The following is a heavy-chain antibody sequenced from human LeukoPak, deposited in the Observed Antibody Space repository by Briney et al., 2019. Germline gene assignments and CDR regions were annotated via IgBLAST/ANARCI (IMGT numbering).Heavy chain of an antibody. CDR1: GFTFSSYE. V-gene: IGHV4-34*08. CDR2: INHNGGT. D-gene: IGHD4/OR15-4a*01. CDR3: ALFEVLVGSTQDF. Sequence: GSLRLSCVASGFTFSSYEMTWVRQTPGKGLEWIAEINHNGGTNYNPSFKSRVIISLDRSKSQFSLKMNSVTAADTACYYCALFEVLVGSTQDFWSQGTLVTVSS. J-gene: IGHJ4*02.